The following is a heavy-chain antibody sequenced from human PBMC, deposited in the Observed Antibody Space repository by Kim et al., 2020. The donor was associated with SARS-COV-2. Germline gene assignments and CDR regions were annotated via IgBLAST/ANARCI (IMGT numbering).Heavy chain of an antibody. J-gene: IGHJ3*02. D-gene: IGHD3-3*01. CDR2: INPNSGGT. Sequence: ASVKVSCKASGYTFTGYYMHWVRQAPGQGLEWMGWINPNSGGTNFAQKFQGRVTMTRDTSISTAYMELSRLRSDDTAVYYCARDPHVLRFLEWYLGTAFDIWGQGTMVTVSS. CDR1: GYTFTGYY. CDR3: ARDPHVLRFLEWYLGTAFDI. V-gene: IGHV1-2*02.